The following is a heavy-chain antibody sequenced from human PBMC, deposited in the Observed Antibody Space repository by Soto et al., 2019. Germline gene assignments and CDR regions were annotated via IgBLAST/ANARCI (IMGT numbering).Heavy chain of an antibody. CDR3: ARDLGSSSGYMDV. Sequence: EVQLVESGGGLVQPGGSLRLSCAASGFTFSTYWMNWVRQAPGKGLVWVSRINSDGSSTSYADSVKGRFTISRDNAKNTLYLQMNSLRAEDTAVYYCARDLGSSSGYMDVWGKGTTATVS. D-gene: IGHD3-10*01. V-gene: IGHV3-74*01. CDR2: INSDGSST. CDR1: GFTFSTYW. J-gene: IGHJ6*03.